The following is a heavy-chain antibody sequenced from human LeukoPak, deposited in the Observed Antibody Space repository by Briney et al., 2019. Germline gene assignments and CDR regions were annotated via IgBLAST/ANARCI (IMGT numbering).Heavy chain of an antibody. V-gene: IGHV4-61*02. CDR1: GGSISSGSYY. D-gene: IGHD6-13*01. J-gene: IGHJ4*02. Sequence: KASETLSLTCTVSGGSISSGSYYWSWIRQPAGKGLEWIGRIYTSGSTNYNPSLKSRVTISVDTSKNQFSLKLSSVTAADTAVYYCARIAVWQQLVRTRGDYFDYWGQGTLVTVSS. CDR3: ARIAVWQQLVRTRGDYFDY. CDR2: IYTSGST.